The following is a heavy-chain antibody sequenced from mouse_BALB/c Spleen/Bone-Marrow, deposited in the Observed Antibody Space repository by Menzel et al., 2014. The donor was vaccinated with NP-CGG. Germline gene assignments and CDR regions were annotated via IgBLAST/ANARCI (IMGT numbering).Heavy chain of an antibody. D-gene: IGHD2-1*01. CDR2: IYPGNVNT. V-gene: IGHV1S56*01. CDR1: GYTFTSYY. Sequence: VQLQQSGPELVKPGASVMISCKASGYTFTSYYIHWVKRRPGQALEWIGWIYPGNVNTKYNEKFKGKATLTADKSSSTAYMQLSSLTSEDSAVYFCARWGNYGDYAMDYWGQGTSVTVSS. J-gene: IGHJ4*01. CDR3: ARWGNYGDYAMDY.